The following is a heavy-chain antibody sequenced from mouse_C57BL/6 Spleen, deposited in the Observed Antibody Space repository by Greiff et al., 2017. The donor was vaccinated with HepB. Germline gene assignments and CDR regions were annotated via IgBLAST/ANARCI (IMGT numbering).Heavy chain of an antibody. J-gene: IGHJ2*01. CDR3: ARRGLYYYGSYYFDY. V-gene: IGHV1-75*01. Sequence: QVQLQQSGPELVKPGASVKISCKASGYTFTDYYINWVKQRPGQGLEWIGWIFPGSGSTYYNEKFKGKATLTVDKSSSTAYMLLSSLTSEDSAVYFCARRGLYYYGSYYFDYWGQGTTLTVSS. CDR1: GYTFTDYY. CDR2: IFPGSGST. D-gene: IGHD1-1*01.